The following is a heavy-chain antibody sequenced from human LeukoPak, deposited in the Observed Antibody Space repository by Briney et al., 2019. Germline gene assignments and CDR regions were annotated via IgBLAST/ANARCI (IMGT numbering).Heavy chain of an antibody. CDR1: GYTLTELS. CDR2: IIPIFDTA. V-gene: IGHV1-69*13. CDR3: VSSHRIPGDGLGYFQH. Sequence: ASVKVSCKVSGYTLTELSMHWVRQAPGQGLEWMGGIIPIFDTANYAQKFQGRVTITADESTSTAYMELSSLRSEDTAVYYCVSSHRIPGDGLGYFQHWGQGTLVTVSS. D-gene: IGHD7-27*01. J-gene: IGHJ1*01.